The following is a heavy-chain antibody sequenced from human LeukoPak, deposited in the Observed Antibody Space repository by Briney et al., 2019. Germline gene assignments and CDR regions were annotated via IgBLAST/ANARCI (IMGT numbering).Heavy chain of an antibody. J-gene: IGHJ4*02. V-gene: IGHV4-59*01. CDR2: IYYSGST. CDR1: GGSISSYY. D-gene: IGHD6-19*01. Sequence: SETLSLTCTVSGGSISSYYWSWLRQPPGKGLEWIGYIYYSGSTNYNPSLKSRVTISVDTSKNQFTLKLSSVTAADTAVYYCARDRSGWYDYWGQGTLVTVSS. CDR3: ARDRSGWYDY.